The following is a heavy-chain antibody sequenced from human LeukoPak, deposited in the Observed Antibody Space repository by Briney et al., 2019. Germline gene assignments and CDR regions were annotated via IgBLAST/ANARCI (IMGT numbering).Heavy chain of an antibody. CDR1: GGSISSGGYY. CDR2: IYYSGST. V-gene: IGHV4-31*03. Sequence: SETLSLTCTVSGGSISSGGYYWSWIRQHPGKGLEWIGYIYYSGSTYYNPFLKARVTISVDTSKNQFSLKLSSVTAADTAVYYCARGYYDSSGYSLWGYDYWGQGTLVTVSS. CDR3: ARGYYDSSGYSLWGYDY. J-gene: IGHJ4*02. D-gene: IGHD3-22*01.